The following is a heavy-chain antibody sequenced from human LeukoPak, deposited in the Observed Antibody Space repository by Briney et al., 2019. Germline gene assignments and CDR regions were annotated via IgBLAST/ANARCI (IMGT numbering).Heavy chain of an antibody. V-gene: IGHV1-18*01. D-gene: IGHD3-10*01. CDR3: ARDRYSDMVRGVNWFDP. CDR1: GFTFTSYG. J-gene: IGHJ5*02. CDR2: ISAYNGNT. Sequence: PGGSLRLSCAASGFTFTSYGISWVRQAPGQGLEWMGWISAYNGNTNYAQKLQGRVTMTTDTSTSTAYMELRSLRSDDTAVYYCARDRYSDMVRGVNWFDPWGQGTLVTVSS.